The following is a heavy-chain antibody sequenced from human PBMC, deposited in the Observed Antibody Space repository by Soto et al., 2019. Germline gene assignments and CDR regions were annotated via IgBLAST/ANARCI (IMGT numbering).Heavy chain of an antibody. V-gene: IGHV4-39*01. CDR1: GGSIHYSSSF. D-gene: IGHD2-21*01. CDR3: GRAVEGATRHTDFDS. CDR2: VYYSGGA. J-gene: IGHJ5*01. Sequence: TLSPTCAVSGGSIHYSSSFLGWIRQPPGKGLEFIANVYYSGGAHYNPSFKSRVTISVDTATNQVSLRMSSVTAADTAVYFCGRAVEGATRHTDFDSWGQGTLVT.